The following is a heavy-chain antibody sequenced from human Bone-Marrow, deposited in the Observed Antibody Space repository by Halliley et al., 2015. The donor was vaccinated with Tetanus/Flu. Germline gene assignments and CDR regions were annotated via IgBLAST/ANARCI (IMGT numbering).Heavy chain of an antibody. V-gene: IGHV3-11*05. Sequence: STSGTYTNYADSVKGRFTISRDNAKNSLYLQMNSLRAEDTAVYYCARADYCSRTGCFYALYFDYWGQGTLVTVSS. CDR2: STSGTYT. J-gene: IGHJ4*02. CDR3: ARADYCSRTGCFYALYFDY. D-gene: IGHD2-2*01.